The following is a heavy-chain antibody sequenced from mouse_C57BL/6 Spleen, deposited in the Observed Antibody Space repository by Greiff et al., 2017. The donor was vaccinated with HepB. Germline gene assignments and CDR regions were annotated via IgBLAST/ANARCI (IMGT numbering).Heavy chain of an antibody. CDR1: GYTFTSYW. CDR3: AREGNWYPFDY. Sequence: VQLQQSGTELVKPGASVKLSCKASGYTFTSYWMHWVKQRPGQGLEWIGNINPSNGGTNYNEKFKSKATLTVDKSSSTAYMQRSSLTSEDSAVYYCAREGNWYPFDYWGQGTTLTVSS. J-gene: IGHJ2*01. V-gene: IGHV1-53*01. D-gene: IGHD2-1*01. CDR2: INPSNGGT.